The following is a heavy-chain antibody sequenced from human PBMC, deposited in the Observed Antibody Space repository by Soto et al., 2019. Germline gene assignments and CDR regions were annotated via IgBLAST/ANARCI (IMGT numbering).Heavy chain of an antibody. Sequence: EVQLVESGGGLVQPGGSLRLSCAASGFAFSDYFIDWVRQAPGKGLEWVGRVRNRVRGYTTEYAASVKGRFTISRDDSKNSVCLQMHSLRTADTAVYFCVRDRIWGYASWGLGTLVSVS. CDR2: VRNRVRGYTT. D-gene: IGHD3-16*01. CDR1: GFAFSDYF. V-gene: IGHV3-72*01. CDR3: VRDRIWGYAS. J-gene: IGHJ5*02.